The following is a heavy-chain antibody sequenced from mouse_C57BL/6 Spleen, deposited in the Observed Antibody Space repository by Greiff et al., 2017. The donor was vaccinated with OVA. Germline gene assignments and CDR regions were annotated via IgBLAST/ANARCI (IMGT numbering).Heavy chain of an antibody. CDR3: ASLNWASFAY. V-gene: IGHV7-3*01. D-gene: IGHD4-1*02. J-gene: IGHJ3*01. Sequence: EVMLVESGGGLVQPGGSLSLSCAASGFTFTDYYMSWVRQPPGKALEWLGFIRNKANGYTTEYSASVKGRFTISRDKSQSILDLQMNALRAEDSAPYYCASLNWASFAYWGQGTLVTVSA. CDR2: IRNKANGYTT. CDR1: GFTFTDYY.